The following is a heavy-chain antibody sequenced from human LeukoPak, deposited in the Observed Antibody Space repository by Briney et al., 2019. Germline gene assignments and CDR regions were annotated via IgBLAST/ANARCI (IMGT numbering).Heavy chain of an antibody. CDR1: GYSFTSYW. Sequence: GESLKISCKGPGYSFTSYWIGWVRQRPVKGLEWMGIIYPGDSDTRYSPSFQGHVTTSAGKSINTTYLPWSSLKASDTALCSCSRHIGLTTRYLHYWGEGAMVTVSS. D-gene: IGHD4/OR15-4a*01. CDR3: SRHIGLTTRYLHY. V-gene: IGHV5-51*01. CDR2: IYPGDSDT. J-gene: IGHJ4*02.